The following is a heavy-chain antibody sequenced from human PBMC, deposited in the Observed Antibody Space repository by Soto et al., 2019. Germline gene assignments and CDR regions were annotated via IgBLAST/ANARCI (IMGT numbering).Heavy chain of an antibody. J-gene: IGHJ4*02. Sequence: SETLSLTCTVSGGSISNYYWSWIRQPPGRGLEWIGYIFYTGSTNYNPSFKSRVTISVDTSKNQFSLKLRSVTAADTAFYYCARDTALDYWGQGTLVTVSS. V-gene: IGHV4-59*01. D-gene: IGHD2-21*02. CDR2: IFYTGST. CDR1: GGSISNYY. CDR3: ARDTALDY.